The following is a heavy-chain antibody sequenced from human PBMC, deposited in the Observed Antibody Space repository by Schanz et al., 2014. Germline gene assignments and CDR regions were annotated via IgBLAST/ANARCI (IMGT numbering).Heavy chain of an antibody. D-gene: IGHD3-10*01. J-gene: IGHJ4*02. CDR2: ISYDGSHK. V-gene: IGHV3-30*04. CDR3: ARDLARYYYGSGTDY. Sequence: QVQLVESGGGVVQPGRSLRLSCAASGFTFSNFAIHWVRQAPGKGLEWVAVISYDGSHKDYADSGKGRFTISRDNSKNTLYLQMNSLRAEDTAVYYCARDLARYYYGSGTDYWGQGTLVTVSS. CDR1: GFTFSNFA.